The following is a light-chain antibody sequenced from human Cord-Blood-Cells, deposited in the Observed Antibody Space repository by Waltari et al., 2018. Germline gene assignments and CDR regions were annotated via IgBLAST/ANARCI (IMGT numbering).Light chain of an antibody. CDR1: QDISNY. V-gene: IGKV1-33*01. Sequence: IQMSQSPSSLSASLGDRFTITCQASQDISNYLTWYQHKPGKAPKLLIYCACTLETGAPSRSSASGYGTDVTFTISSPQPDDIATYYGQQYDNLPPVNLGGGTKVEI. J-gene: IGKJ4*01. CDR3: QQYDNLPPVN. CDR2: CAC.